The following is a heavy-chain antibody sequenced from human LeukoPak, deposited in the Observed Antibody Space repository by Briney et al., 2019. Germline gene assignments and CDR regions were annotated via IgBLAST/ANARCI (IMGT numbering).Heavy chain of an antibody. CDR3: AREGAIAAALDY. CDR1: GGSISSGGYY. CDR2: IYYSGST. V-gene: IGHV4-31*03. D-gene: IGHD6-13*01. J-gene: IGHJ4*02. Sequence: SETLSLTCTVSGGSISSGGYYWSWIRQHPGKGLEWIGYIYYSGSTYYNPSLKSRVTISVDTSKNQFSLKLSSVTAADTAVYYCAREGAIAAALDYWGQGTLVTVSS.